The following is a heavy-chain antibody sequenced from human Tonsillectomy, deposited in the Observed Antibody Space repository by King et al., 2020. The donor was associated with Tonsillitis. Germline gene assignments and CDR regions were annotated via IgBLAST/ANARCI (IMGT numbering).Heavy chain of an antibody. Sequence: QLVQSGAEVKKPGASVKVSCKASGYTFTGYYMHWVRQAPGQGLEWMGWINPNSGSTNYAQKFQGRVTMTRDTSISTAYMELSRLRSDDTAVYYCAREIHTVVTEYFDYWGQGTLVTVSS. CDR1: GYTFTGYY. J-gene: IGHJ4*02. CDR2: INPNSGST. V-gene: IGHV1-2*02. D-gene: IGHD4-23*01. CDR3: AREIHTVVTEYFDY.